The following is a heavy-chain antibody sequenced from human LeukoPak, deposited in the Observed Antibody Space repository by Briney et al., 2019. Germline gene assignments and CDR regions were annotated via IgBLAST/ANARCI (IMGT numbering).Heavy chain of an antibody. D-gene: IGHD5-24*01. V-gene: IGHV4-30-4*02. J-gene: IGHJ4*02. Sequence: PSETLSLTCTVSGGSINSADYYWNWIRQPPGKGLEWIGYIYYSGSTYYNPSLKSRVTISVDTSKNQLSLKLSSVTAADTAVYYCARDRMAGDYWGQGTLVTVSS. CDR1: GGSINSADYY. CDR2: IYYSGST. CDR3: ARDRMAGDY.